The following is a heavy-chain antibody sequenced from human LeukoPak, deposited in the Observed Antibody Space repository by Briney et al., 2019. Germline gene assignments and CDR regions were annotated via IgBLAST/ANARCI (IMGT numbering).Heavy chain of an antibody. CDR3: ARDDYGDYGSMDV. V-gene: IGHV4-34*01. CDR1: GGSFSGYY. CDR2: INHSGST. D-gene: IGHD4-17*01. J-gene: IGHJ6*02. Sequence: SETLSLTCAVYGGSFSGYYWSWIRQPPGKGLEWIGEINHSGSTNYNPSLKSRVTISVDTSKNQFSLQLNSVTPEDTAVYYCARDDYGDYGSMDVWGQGTTVTVSS.